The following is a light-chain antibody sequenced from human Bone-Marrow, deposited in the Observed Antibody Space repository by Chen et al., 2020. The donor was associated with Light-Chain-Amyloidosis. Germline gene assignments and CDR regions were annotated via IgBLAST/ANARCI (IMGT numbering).Light chain of an antibody. CDR2: GAS. V-gene: IGKV3D-15*01. CDR3: HQYKNWPYT. CDR1: QNVGSS. J-gene: IGKJ2*01. Sequence: EVVMMQSPATLSLSPGERATLSCRASQNVGSSLAWYQQKPGQAPRLRIHGASTRATDIPARFSGSGSGTEFIFSISGLQSEDFAVYYCHQYKNWPYTFGQGTKLEIK.